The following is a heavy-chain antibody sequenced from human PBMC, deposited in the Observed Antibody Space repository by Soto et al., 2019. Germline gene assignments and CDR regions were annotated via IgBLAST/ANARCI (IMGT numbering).Heavy chain of an antibody. CDR3: SKWSGYGEL. CDR1: GFTMSTYS. CDR2: ISVTPGIT. D-gene: IGHD4-17*01. V-gene: IGHV3-23*01. Sequence: EMQLLESGGGLVQPGGSLRLSCAASGFTMSTYSVTWVRQAPGKGLEWVSGISVTPGITFYAASVKGRCTISRDSSNNAGYLQLNSLRSEDTAMYFCSKWSGYGELWGQGNLVTVSS. J-gene: IGHJ4*02.